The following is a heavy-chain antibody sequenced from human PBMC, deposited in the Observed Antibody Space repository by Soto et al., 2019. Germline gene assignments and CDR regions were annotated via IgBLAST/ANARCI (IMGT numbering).Heavy chain of an antibody. D-gene: IGHD3-22*01. J-gene: IGHJ4*02. CDR3: ASLGDSSDSSGSYDY. V-gene: IGHV4-4*02. CDR1: GGSISSSNW. CDR2: IYHSGST. Sequence: SETLSLTCAVSGGSISSSNWWSWVRQPPGKGLEWIGEIYHSGSTNYNPSLKSRVTISVDKSKNQFSLKLSSVTAADTAVYYCASLGDSSDSSGSYDYWGQGTLVTVSS.